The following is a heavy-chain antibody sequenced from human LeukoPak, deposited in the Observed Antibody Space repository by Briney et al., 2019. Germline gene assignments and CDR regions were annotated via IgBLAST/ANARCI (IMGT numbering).Heavy chain of an antibody. Sequence: ESLTISCKGSRYSFTISSICCMRQMPGKALEWMGIIEPGDSDTRYSPSFKGQVTISADKSISTAYLQWSSLKASDTAMYYCARHSSGWKDLDSWGQGTLVTVSS. CDR3: ARHSSGWKDLDS. CDR1: RYSFTISS. J-gene: IGHJ4*02. D-gene: IGHD6-19*01. CDR2: IEPGDSDT. V-gene: IGHV5-51*01.